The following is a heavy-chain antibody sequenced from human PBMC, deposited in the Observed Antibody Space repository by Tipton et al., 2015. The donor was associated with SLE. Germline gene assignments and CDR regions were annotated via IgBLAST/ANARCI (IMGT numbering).Heavy chain of an antibody. CDR3: ARGYYESNGYYSFDY. Sequence: TLSLTCTVSGYSIRSDYWWSWIRQPPGKGLEWIGSVYHTGNSYYNPSLESRVTIFADPSKNQFSLKLSSMTAADTAVYHCARGYYESNGYYSFDYWGPGALVTVSS. D-gene: IGHD3-22*01. J-gene: IGHJ4*02. V-gene: IGHV4-38-2*02. CDR1: GYSIRSDYW. CDR2: VYHTGNS.